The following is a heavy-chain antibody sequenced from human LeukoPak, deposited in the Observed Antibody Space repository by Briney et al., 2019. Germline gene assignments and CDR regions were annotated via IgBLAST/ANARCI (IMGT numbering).Heavy chain of an antibody. CDR2: ISGSGSST. CDR1: GFTFTNYA. D-gene: IGHD3-16*02. Sequence: PGGSLRLSCAASGFTFTNYAMNWVRQAPGRGLEWVSAISGSGSSTYYADSVKGRFTLSRDPSKNTLYLQMNRLRAEDTAVYYYAKGETTFGGVIVPFDYWGQGTLVTVSS. V-gene: IGHV3-23*01. CDR3: AKGETTFGGVIVPFDY. J-gene: IGHJ4*02.